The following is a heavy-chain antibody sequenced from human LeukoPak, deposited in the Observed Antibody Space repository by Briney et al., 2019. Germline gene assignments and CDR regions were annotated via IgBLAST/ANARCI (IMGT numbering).Heavy chain of an antibody. CDR2: ISYDGSNK. CDR3: ARGHNYDFWSGHMFDP. D-gene: IGHD3-3*01. J-gene: IGHJ5*02. Sequence: GGSLRLSCAASGFTFSSYAMHWVRQAPGKGLEWVAVISYDGSNKYYADSVKGRFTISRDNSKNTLYLQMNSLRAEDTAVYYCARGHNYDFWSGHMFDPWGQGTLVTVSS. V-gene: IGHV3-30-3*01. CDR1: GFTFSSYA.